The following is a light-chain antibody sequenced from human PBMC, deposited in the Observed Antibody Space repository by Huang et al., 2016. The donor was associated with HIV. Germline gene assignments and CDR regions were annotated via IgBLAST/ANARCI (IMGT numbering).Light chain of an antibody. CDR3: QQYGSSPIT. Sequence: NVVTQSPGTLSLSPGETATLSCWASQSVRSDYLAWYQQKLGQAPKILIYSISSRATGVPDRFSGSGSGTDFTLTISRLEPEDSAVYYCQQYGSSPITFGQGTRLDIK. V-gene: IGKV3-20*01. CDR1: QSVRSDY. J-gene: IGKJ5*01. CDR2: SIS.